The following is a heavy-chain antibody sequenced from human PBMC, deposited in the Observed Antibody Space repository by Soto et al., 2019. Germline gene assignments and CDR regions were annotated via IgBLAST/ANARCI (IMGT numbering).Heavy chain of an antibody. CDR1: GASIYKGGYF. CDR3: ARGSTTEKVDS. Sequence: QVQLQESGPGLVRPSQTLSLTCSVSGASIYKGGYFWSWIRQSRGKGLEWIGHHHNSGSPYNNPALKIRVTIKAHTSMNKFPLAVSSVTAAGTAMYYCARGSTTEKVDSWGQGILVTVSS. CDR2: HHNSGSP. J-gene: IGHJ4*02. V-gene: IGHV4-30-4*01.